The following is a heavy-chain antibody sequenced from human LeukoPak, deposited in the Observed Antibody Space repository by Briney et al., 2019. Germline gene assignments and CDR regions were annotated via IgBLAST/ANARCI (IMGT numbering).Heavy chain of an antibody. V-gene: IGHV4-30-4*02. J-gene: IGHJ5*02. D-gene: IGHD3-10*01. CDR3: ARGLVYYYGSGSYPFDP. CDR1: GGSISSGDYY. Sequence: PSDTLSLTCTVSGGSISSGDYYWSWIRQPPGKGVEWIGYIYYSGSTYYNPSLKSRVTISVDTSKNQFSLKLSSVTAADTAVYYCARGLVYYYGSGSYPFDPWGQGTLVTVSS. CDR2: IYYSGST.